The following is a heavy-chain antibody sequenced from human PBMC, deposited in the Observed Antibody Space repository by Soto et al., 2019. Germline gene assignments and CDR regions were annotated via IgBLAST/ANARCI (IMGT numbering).Heavy chain of an antibody. CDR2: MYNSGST. V-gene: IGHV4-59*12. Sequence: PSETLSLTCTVSGGSISSYYWTWIRQPPGKGLEWIGFMYNSGSTHYNPSLKSRVTISLDTSKNSLYLQMNSLRAEDTAVYYCAREYCSSTSCLNWFDPWGQGTLVTVSS. CDR3: AREYCSSTSCLNWFDP. D-gene: IGHD2-2*01. J-gene: IGHJ5*02. CDR1: GGSISSYY.